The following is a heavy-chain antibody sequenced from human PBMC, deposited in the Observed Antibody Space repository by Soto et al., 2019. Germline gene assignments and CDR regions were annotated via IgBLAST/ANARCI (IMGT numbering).Heavy chain of an antibody. CDR3: ARVVPGAEAWFGP. J-gene: IGHJ5*02. CDR1: GYTFTSYG. Sequence: QVHLVQSGPEVKMPGASLKVSCKASGYTFTSYGITWVRQAPGQGLEWMGWINGYNGHTKYAQKLQGRVTMTTDTSTSTAFMELRSLRSDDTAVYYCARVVPGAEAWFGPWGQGTLVTVSS. V-gene: IGHV1-18*01. D-gene: IGHD2-2*01. CDR2: INGYNGHT.